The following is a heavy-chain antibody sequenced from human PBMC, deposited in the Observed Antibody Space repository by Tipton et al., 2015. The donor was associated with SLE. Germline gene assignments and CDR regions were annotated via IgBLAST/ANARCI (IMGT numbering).Heavy chain of an antibody. Sequence: TLSLTCTVSGGSITTDFWTWIRQPPGEGLGWIGYIYYSGSTNYNPSLKSRVTISVDTSKNQFSLKLKSVTAADTAVYYCARQNDNYDSSGYYLSWFDPWGQGTLVTVSS. D-gene: IGHD3-22*01. V-gene: IGHV4-59*07. CDR3: ARQNDNYDSSGYYLSWFDP. CDR2: IYYSGST. CDR1: GGSITTDF. J-gene: IGHJ5*02.